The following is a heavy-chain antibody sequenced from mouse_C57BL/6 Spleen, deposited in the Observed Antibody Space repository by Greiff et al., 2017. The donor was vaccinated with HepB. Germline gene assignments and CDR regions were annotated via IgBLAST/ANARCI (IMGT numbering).Heavy chain of an antibody. J-gene: IGHJ2*01. V-gene: IGHV1-52*01. CDR1: GYTFTSYW. Sequence: QVQLQQPGAELVRPGSSVKLSCKASGYTFTSYWMHWVKQRPIQGLEWIGNIDPSDSEYHYNQKFKDKATLTVDKSSSTAYMQLSSLTSEDSAVYYCARGGTYYYGSSSFDYWGQGTTLTVSS. CDR2: IDPSDSEY. CDR3: ARGGTYYYGSSSFDY. D-gene: IGHD1-1*01.